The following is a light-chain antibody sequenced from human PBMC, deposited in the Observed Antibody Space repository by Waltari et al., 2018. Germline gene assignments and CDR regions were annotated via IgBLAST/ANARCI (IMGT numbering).Light chain of an antibody. CDR1: LSVSSFS. J-gene: IGKJ4*01. Sequence: CRASLSVSSFSLTVYQQKSGQLPRLLIYGASSRATAIPDRFSGSVSGTDFTLIIDRLEPEDFAVYYCQQYDGSVVTFGGGTKVEIK. CDR2: GAS. CDR3: QQYDGSVVT. V-gene: IGKV3-20*01.